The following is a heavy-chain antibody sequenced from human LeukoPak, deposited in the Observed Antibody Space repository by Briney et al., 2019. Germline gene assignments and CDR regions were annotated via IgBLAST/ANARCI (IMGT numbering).Heavy chain of an antibody. CDR1: GFTFRTSG. D-gene: IGHD2-8*02. J-gene: IGHJ4*02. CDR3: AKGTLEHCTGAICYPFDY. Sequence: GGSLRLSCAASGFTFRTSGMNWVRQTPGKGLEWVSSITSYRRDTYYADSVKGRFTISGDNSKSTLSLQMNSLRAEDSAIYYCAKGTLEHCTGAICYPFDYWGQGSLVTVSS. CDR2: ITSYRRDT. V-gene: IGHV3-23*01.